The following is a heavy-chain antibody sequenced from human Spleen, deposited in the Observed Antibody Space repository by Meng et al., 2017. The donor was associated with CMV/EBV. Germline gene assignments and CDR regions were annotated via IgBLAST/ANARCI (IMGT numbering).Heavy chain of an antibody. CDR2: ISSSSAYL. V-gene: IGHV3-21*01. J-gene: IGHJ4*02. D-gene: IGHD6-19*01. Sequence: SLKISCAASGFSFSNYNMNWVRQAPGKGLEWVSSISSSSAYLYYADSVKGRFTISRDNAKNSLYLQMNSLNAEDTATYYCARPPSSAWPFHYFDYWGQGALVTV. CDR1: GFSFSNYN. CDR3: ARPPSSAWPFHYFDY.